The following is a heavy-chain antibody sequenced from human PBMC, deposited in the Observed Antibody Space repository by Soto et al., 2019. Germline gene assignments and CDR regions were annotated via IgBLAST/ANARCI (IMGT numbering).Heavy chain of an antibody. J-gene: IGHJ4*02. CDR1: GGTFSSYT. CDR3: AGESTIFGVVISQPFDY. Sequence: ASVNVSCTASGGTFSSYTISWVRQAPGQELEWMGRIIPILGIANYAQKFQGRVTITADKSTGTAYMELSSLRSKDTAVYYCAGESTIFGVVISQPFDYGGKGTLVTVSS. D-gene: IGHD3-3*01. CDR2: IIPILGIA. V-gene: IGHV1-69*02.